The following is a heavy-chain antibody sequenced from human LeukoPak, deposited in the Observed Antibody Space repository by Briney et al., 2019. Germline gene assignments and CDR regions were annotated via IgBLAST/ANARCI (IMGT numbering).Heavy chain of an antibody. Sequence: SETLSLTCTVSGGSIRSYYWSWIRQPPGKGLEWIGYMYYSGSTNYNPSLKSRVTITVDTSKNQFSLKLSSVTAADTAVYYCASLSEYCSHGSCYLGWFDPWGQGTLVTVSS. J-gene: IGHJ5*02. CDR1: GGSIRSYY. V-gene: IGHV4-59*01. CDR3: ASLSEYCSHGSCYLGWFDP. D-gene: IGHD2-15*01. CDR2: MYYSGST.